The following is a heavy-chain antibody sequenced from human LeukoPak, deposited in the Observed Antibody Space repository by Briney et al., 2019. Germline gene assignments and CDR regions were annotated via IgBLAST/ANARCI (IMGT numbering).Heavy chain of an antibody. Sequence: ASVKVSCKASGYTFTGYYMHWVRQAPGQGLEWMGWINPNSGGTNYAQKFQGRVTMTRDTSISTAYMELSSLRSEDTAVYYCARVPQGSSWPYYFDYWGRGTLVTVSS. D-gene: IGHD6-13*01. CDR3: ARVPQGSSWPYYFDY. J-gene: IGHJ4*02. CDR2: INPNSGGT. CDR1: GYTFTGYY. V-gene: IGHV1-2*02.